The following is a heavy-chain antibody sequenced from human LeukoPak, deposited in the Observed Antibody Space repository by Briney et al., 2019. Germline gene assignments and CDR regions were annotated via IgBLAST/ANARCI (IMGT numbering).Heavy chain of an antibody. Sequence: SETLSLTCTVSGGSISSGGYYWSWIRQHPGKGLEWIGYIYYSGSTYYNPSLKSRITISVDTSKNQFSLKLSSVTAADTAVYYCARDRGYSSIPEADAFDIWGQGTMVTVSS. J-gene: IGHJ3*02. CDR3: ARDRGYSSIPEADAFDI. V-gene: IGHV4-31*03. D-gene: IGHD6-13*01. CDR2: IYYSGST. CDR1: GGSISSGGYY.